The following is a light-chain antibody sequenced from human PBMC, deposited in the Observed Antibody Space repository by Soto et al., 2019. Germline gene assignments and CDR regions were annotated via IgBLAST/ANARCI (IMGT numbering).Light chain of an antibody. V-gene: IGKV4-1*01. J-gene: IGKJ2*01. CDR3: QQYYSTPSYT. CDR2: WAS. CDR1: QSVLYSSNNKNY. Sequence: DIVMTQSPDSLAVSLGERATINCKSSQSVLYSSNNKNYLSWYQQKPGQPPKLLISWASTRESGVPDRFSGSGSGTDFTLTISSLQAEDVAVYYCQQYYSTPSYTFGQGTKLETK.